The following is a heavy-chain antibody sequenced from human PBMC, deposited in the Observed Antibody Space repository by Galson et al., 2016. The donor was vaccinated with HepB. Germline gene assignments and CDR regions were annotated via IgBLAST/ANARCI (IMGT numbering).Heavy chain of an antibody. J-gene: IGHJ6*02. D-gene: IGHD6-6*01. V-gene: IGHV3-30*18. Sequence: SLRLSCAASGFTFSSYGIHWVRQAPGKGLEWVAHISHDGTSETYRDSVKGRFTISSDASKNTLYLDMSSRRTDDTALYFCANDGDLGSIAARGFYYYSAMDLWGQGTPVIVSS. CDR3: ANDGDLGSIAARGFYYYSAMDL. CDR2: ISHDGTSE. CDR1: GFTFSSYG.